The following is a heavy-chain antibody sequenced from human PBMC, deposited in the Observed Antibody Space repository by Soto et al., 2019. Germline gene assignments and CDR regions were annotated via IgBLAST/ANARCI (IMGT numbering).Heavy chain of an antibody. CDR2: IWYDGSNK. CDR1: GFTFSSYG. J-gene: IGHJ4*02. V-gene: IGHV3-33*01. Sequence: QVQLVESGGGVVQPGRSLRLSCAASGFTFSSYGMHWVRQAPGKGLEWVAVIWYDGSNKYYADSVKGRFTISRDKSKNTLYLQMNSLRAEDTAVYYCARYVGGYGFFDYLGQGTLVTVSS. D-gene: IGHD5-12*01. CDR3: ARYVGGYGFFDY.